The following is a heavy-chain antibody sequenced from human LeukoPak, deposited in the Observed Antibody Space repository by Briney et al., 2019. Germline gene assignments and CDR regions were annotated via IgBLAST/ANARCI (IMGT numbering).Heavy chain of an antibody. CDR3: ASQGGLLWFGELSGGMDV. V-gene: IGHV3-30-3*01. CDR2: ISYDGINK. CDR1: GFTFSSYA. Sequence: PGGSLRLSCAASGFTFSSYAMDWVRQAPGKGLEWVAVISYDGINKYYADSVKGRSTISRDNSKNTLYLQMNSLRAEDTAVYYCASQGGLLWFGELSGGMDVWGQGTTVTVSS. J-gene: IGHJ6*02. D-gene: IGHD3-10*01.